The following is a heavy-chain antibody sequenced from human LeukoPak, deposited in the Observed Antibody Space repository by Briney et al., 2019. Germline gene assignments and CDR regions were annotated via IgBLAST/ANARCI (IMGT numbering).Heavy chain of an antibody. J-gene: IGHJ1*01. CDR3: ARAPSEVGGYYPEYFRH. D-gene: IGHD3-22*01. CDR1: GFTFSNYW. Sequence: QPGGSLRLSCAAAGFTFSNYWMHWVRQAPGKGLVWVSRIKSDGRTNYADSVKGRFTISRDNAKNTVSLQMNSLRAEDTGVYYCARAPSEVGGYYPEYFRHWGQGTLVTVSS. CDR2: IKSDGRT. V-gene: IGHV3-74*01.